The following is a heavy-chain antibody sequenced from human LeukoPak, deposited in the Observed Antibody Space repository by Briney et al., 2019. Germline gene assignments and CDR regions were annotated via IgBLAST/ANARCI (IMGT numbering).Heavy chain of an antibody. V-gene: IGHV4-4*07. CDR1: GGSLSSYY. CDR2: IYTSGST. Sequence: SETLSLTCTVSGGSLSSYYWSWIRQPAGKGLEWIGRIYTSGSTNYNPSLKSRVTMSVGTSKNQFSLKLSSVTAADTAVYYCARGRVAAAVVGYFDYWGQGTLVTVSS. D-gene: IGHD6-13*01. CDR3: ARGRVAAAVVGYFDY. J-gene: IGHJ4*02.